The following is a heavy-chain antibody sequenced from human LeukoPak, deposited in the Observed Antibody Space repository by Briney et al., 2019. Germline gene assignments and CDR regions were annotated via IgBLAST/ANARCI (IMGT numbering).Heavy chain of an antibody. D-gene: IGHD2-15*01. J-gene: IGHJ4*02. CDR2: INWNGGST. CDR1: AFTFDDYG. V-gene: IGHV3-20*04. Sequence: GALRLSCAASAFTFDDYGMSWVRQAPGKGLEWVSGINWNGGSTGYADSVKGRFTISRDNAKNSLYLQMNSLRAEDTALYYCARARILFDLDYWGQGTLVTVSS. CDR3: ARARILFDLDY.